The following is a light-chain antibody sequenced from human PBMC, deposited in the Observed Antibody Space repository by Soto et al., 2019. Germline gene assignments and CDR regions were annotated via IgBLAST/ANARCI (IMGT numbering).Light chain of an antibody. CDR3: QQYNNCPRT. J-gene: IGKJ2*01. CDR1: QSVSSN. CDR2: GAS. V-gene: IGKV3-15*01. Sequence: EIVMTQSPATLSVSPGERATLSCRASQSVSSNLAWYQQKPGQAPRLLIYGASTRSTGIPARLGGSGSGTEFTVTISSLQSEEFAVYYCQQYNNCPRTFGQGTKLEIK.